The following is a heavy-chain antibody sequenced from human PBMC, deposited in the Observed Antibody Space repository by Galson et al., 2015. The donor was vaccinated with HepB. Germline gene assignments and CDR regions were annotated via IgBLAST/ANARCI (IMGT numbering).Heavy chain of an antibody. V-gene: IGHV3-30*02. D-gene: IGHD2-15*01. CDR1: GFTFSSYG. Sequence: SLRLSCAASGFTFSSYGMHWVRQAPGKGLEWVAFIRYDGSNKYYADSVKGRFTISRDNSKNTLYLQMNSLRAEDTAVYYCAARQVVVVAATPRWFDPWGQGTLVTVSS. J-gene: IGHJ5*02. CDR3: AARQVVVVAATPRWFDP. CDR2: IRYDGSNK.